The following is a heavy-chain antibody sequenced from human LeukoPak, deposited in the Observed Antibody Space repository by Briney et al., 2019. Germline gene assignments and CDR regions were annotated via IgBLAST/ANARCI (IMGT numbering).Heavy chain of an antibody. CDR3: ARITIFGVVTDDAFDV. D-gene: IGHD3-3*01. V-gene: IGHV4-59*01. Sequence: SETLSLTCTVSGGSISTYYWTWIRQPPGKGLDYIGYIYYSGSTNYNPSLKSRVTISVDTSKNQFSLKLSSVTAADTAVYYCARITIFGVVTDDAFDVWGQGTMVTVSS. CDR1: GGSISTYY. CDR2: IYYSGST. J-gene: IGHJ3*01.